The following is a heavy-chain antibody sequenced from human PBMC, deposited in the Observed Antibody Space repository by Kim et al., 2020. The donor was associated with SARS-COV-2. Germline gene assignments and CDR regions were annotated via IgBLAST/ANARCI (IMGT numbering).Heavy chain of an antibody. CDR1: GGSFSGYY. D-gene: IGHD3-16*02. J-gene: IGHJ5*02. V-gene: IGHV4-34*01. CDR2: INHSGST. CDR3: ARVLLVDYIWGSYRSINWFDP. Sequence: SETLSLTCAVYGGSFSGYYWSWIRQPPGKGLEWIGEINHSGSTNYNPSLKSRVTISVDTSKNQFSLKLSSVTAADTAVYYCARVLLVDYIWGSYRSINWFDPWGQGTLVTVSS.